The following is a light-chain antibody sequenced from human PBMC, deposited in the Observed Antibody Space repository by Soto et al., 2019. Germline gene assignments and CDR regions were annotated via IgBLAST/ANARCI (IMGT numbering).Light chain of an antibody. CDR2: DAS. J-gene: IGKJ5*01. CDR1: QSVSSF. CDR3: QQRSNWPPRIT. Sequence: EIVLTQSPATLSLSPGERATLSCRASQSVSSFLAWYQQKPGRAPRLLIYDASNRATGIPARFSGSGSGTDFTLTISSLEPGDFAIYYCQQRSNWPPRITFGQGTRLEIK. V-gene: IGKV3-11*01.